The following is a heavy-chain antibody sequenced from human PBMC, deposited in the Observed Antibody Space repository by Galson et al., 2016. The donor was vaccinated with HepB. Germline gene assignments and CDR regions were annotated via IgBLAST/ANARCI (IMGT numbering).Heavy chain of an antibody. D-gene: IGHD3-10*01. V-gene: IGHV4-59*01. CDR1: GGSISSYY. Sequence: SETLSLTCTVFGGSISSYYWSWIRQSPGKGLEWIAYMHHRGSTNHNPALKSRVTISVDTSKNQFSLKLSSMTAADTAVYYCARVFMVRGTTPLSSYYYGLDVWGQGTTVAVSS. CDR3: ARVFMVRGTTPLSSYYYGLDV. J-gene: IGHJ6*02. CDR2: MHHRGST.